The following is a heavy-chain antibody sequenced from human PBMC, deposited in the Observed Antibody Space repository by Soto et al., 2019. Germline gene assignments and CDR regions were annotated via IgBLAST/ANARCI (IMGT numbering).Heavy chain of an antibody. CDR1: GFTFSSYA. CDR2: ISGSGGST. V-gene: IGHV3-23*01. J-gene: IGHJ4*02. D-gene: IGHD2-2*01. CDR3: AKDCSSTSCYSY. Sequence: EVQLLESGGGLVQPGGSLRLSCAASGFTFSSYAMSWVRQAPGKGLEWVSAISGSGGSTYYADSVKGRFTISRDNSKNTLYLLMNSLRAEDTAVYYCAKDCSSTSCYSYWGQGTLVTVSS.